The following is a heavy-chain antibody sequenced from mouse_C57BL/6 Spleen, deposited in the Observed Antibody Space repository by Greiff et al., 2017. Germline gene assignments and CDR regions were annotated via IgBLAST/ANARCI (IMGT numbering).Heavy chain of an antibody. CDR3: ARQAITTVVAPLDY. CDR1: GFTFSSYG. Sequence: EVQVVESGGDLVKPGGSLKLSCAASGFTFSSYGMSWVRQTPDKRLEWVATISSGGSYTYYPDSVKGRFTISRDNAKNTLYLQMSSLKSEDTAMYYCARQAITTVVAPLDYWGQGTSVTVSS. V-gene: IGHV5-6*01. J-gene: IGHJ4*01. CDR2: ISSGGSYT. D-gene: IGHD1-1*01.